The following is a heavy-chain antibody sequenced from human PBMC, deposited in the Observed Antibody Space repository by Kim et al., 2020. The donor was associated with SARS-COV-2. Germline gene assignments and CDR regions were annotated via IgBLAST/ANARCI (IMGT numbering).Heavy chain of an antibody. J-gene: IGHJ3*02. CDR1: GFTFSSYW. D-gene: IGHD2-2*01. V-gene: IGHV3-7*01. CDR3: ATRMDLFPDIVVVPADAFDI. CDR2: IKQDGSEK. Sequence: GGSLRLSCAASGFTFSSYWMSWVRQAPGKGLEWVANIKQDGSEKYYVDSVKGRFTISRDNAKNSLYLQMNSLRAEDTAVYYCATRMDLFPDIVVVPADAFDIWGQGTMVTVSS.